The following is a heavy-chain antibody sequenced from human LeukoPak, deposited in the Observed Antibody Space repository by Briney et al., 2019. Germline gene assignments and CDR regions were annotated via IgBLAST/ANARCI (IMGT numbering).Heavy chain of an antibody. CDR2: INPNCGDT. V-gene: IGHV1-2*02. CDR1: GYTFTSYY. D-gene: IGHD2/OR15-2a*01. Sequence: ASVSVSCKASGYTFTSYYIHWVRQAPGQGLEWVGWINPNCGDTHSAQNFQGRVTMTRDTSISTASMDLSRLRSDDTAVYYCARAPKNAAYDIWGRGTLLTAST. J-gene: IGHJ3*02. CDR3: ARAPKNAAYDI.